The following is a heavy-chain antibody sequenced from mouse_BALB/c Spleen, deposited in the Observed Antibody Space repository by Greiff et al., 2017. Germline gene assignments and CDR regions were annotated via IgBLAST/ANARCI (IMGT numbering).Heavy chain of an antibody. D-gene: IGHD2-12*01. CDR1: GFTFSSYA. V-gene: IGHV5-9-4*01. Sequence: DVLLEESGAGLVKPGGSLTLSCAASGFTFSSYAVSWVRQSPEKRLEWVAEISSGGSYTYYPDTVTGRFTISRDNDKNTLYLEMSRLRSEAAAMYYCAWGEYDERLAYWGQGTLVTVSA. CDR3: AWGEYDERLAY. J-gene: IGHJ3*01. CDR2: ISSGGSYT.